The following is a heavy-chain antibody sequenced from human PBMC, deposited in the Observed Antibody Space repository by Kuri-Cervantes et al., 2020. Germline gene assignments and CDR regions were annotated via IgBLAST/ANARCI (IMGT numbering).Heavy chain of an antibody. CDR3: ARGGWDSSGYWGY. D-gene: IGHD3-22*01. V-gene: IGHV4-39*01. J-gene: IGHJ4*02. CDR2: ISYTGST. Sequence: WVRQAPGKGLEWIGTISYTGSTYYNASLNSRVTISVDTSRNQFFLKLSSVTAADTAVYYCARGGWDSSGYWGYWGQGTLVTVSS.